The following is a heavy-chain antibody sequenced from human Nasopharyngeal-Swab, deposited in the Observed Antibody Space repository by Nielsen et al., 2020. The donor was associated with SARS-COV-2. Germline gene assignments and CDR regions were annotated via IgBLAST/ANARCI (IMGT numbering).Heavy chain of an antibody. D-gene: IGHD3-16*01. CDR3: TTDYYDWGFFDP. J-gene: IGHJ5*02. Sequence: RQAPGKGLEWVGRIKSKTDGGTTDYAAPVKGRFTISRDDSKNTLYLQMNSLKTEDTAVYYCTTDYYDWGFFDPWGQGTLVTVSS. V-gene: IGHV3-15*01. CDR2: IKSKTDGGTT.